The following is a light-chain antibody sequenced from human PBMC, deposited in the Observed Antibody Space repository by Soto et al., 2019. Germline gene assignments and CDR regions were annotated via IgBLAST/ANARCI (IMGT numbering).Light chain of an antibody. CDR3: LLYYGGAQVL. Sequence: QAVVTQGPSLTVSPGGTVTLTCASSTGAVTSDSYANWLQQKPGQAPRALIYSTSKKHSWTPARFSGSLLGGKAALTLSAVQTEDEADYYCLLYYGGAQVLFGGGTELTVL. CDR1: TGAVTSDSY. V-gene: IGLV7-43*01. CDR2: STS. J-gene: IGLJ2*01.